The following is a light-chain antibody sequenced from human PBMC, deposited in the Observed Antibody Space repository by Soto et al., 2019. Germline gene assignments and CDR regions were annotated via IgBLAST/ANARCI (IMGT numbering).Light chain of an antibody. J-gene: IGKJ5*01. CDR2: GAS. Sequence: ERVMTQSPATLSVSPGERATLSCRASQSVSSNLAWYQQKPGQAPRLFIYGASTRATAIPHRFSGSGSGTEFTLTISSLQSEDFAVYYGQQYDNWPITFGQGTRLEIK. CDR1: QSVSSN. CDR3: QQYDNWPIT. V-gene: IGKV3-15*01.